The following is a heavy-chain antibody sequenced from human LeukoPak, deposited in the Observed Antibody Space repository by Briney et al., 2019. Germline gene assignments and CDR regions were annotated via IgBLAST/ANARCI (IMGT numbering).Heavy chain of an antibody. CDR3: ARGQYYYDSSGRPDAFDI. CDR1: GYTFTSYG. Sequence: ASVKVSCKASGYTFTSYGISWVRQAPGQGLEWMGWISAYNGNTNYAQKLQGRVTMTTDTSTSTAYMELRSLRSDDTAVYYCARGQYYYDSSGRPDAFDIWGQGTMVTVSS. D-gene: IGHD3-22*01. J-gene: IGHJ3*02. V-gene: IGHV1-18*01. CDR2: ISAYNGNT.